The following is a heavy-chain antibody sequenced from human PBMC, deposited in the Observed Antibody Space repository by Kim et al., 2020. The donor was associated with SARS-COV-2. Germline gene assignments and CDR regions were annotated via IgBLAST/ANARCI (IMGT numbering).Heavy chain of an antibody. CDR1: GFTFDDYA. Sequence: GGSLRLSCAASGFTFDDYAMHWVRQAPGKGLEWVSGISWNSGSIGYADSVKGRFTISRDNAKNSLYLQMNSLRAEDTALYYCAKGSRSLQWLAPVFDYWGQGTLVTVSS. J-gene: IGHJ4*02. CDR2: ISWNSGSI. D-gene: IGHD6-19*01. V-gene: IGHV3-9*01. CDR3: AKGSRSLQWLAPVFDY.